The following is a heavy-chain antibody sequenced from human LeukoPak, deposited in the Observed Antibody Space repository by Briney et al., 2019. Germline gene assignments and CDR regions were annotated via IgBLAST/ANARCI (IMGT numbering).Heavy chain of an antibody. CDR3: ARRGAGFGELYWYYMDV. D-gene: IGHD3-10*01. V-gene: IGHV4-4*07. CDR2: IYSSGST. Sequence: SETLSLTCSVSGGSMSSYYWSWIRQPAGKGLEWIGRIYSSGSTNYNPSLKSRVTILVDTSKNQFSLKPSSVTAADTAVYYCARRGAGFGELYWYYMDVWGKGTTVTISS. J-gene: IGHJ6*03. CDR1: GGSMSSYY.